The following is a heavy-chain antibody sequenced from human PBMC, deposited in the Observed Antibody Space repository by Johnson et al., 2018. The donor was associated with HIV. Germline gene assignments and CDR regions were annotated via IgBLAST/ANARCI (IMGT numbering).Heavy chain of an antibody. CDR1: GFTVSNNY. D-gene: IGHD5-12*01. J-gene: IGHJ3*02. CDR2: IYTSGDT. V-gene: IGHV3-66*02. Sequence: VQLVESGGGVVQPGGSLRLSCAASGFTVSNNYVSWVRQAPGKGLEWVSVIYTSGDTYYAASVKGRLTISRDNSKNTLYLQMNNLRAEDTAVYYCAKARGYDPYDAFDIWGQGTMVTVSS. CDR3: AKARGYDPYDAFDI.